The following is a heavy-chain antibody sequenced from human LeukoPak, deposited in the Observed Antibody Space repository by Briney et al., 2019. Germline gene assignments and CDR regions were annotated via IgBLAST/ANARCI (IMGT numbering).Heavy chain of an antibody. CDR2: IDTDGSST. D-gene: IGHD3-22*01. CDR3: ARGYYETTEGGNEY. CDR1: GFTFENYW. Sequence: GGSLRLSCAASGFTFENYWMNWVRQAPGTGLVSVSRIDTDGSSTNYEDSVKGRFTFSTDKASITVNLQMNSLRAEDTAVYYCARGYYETTEGGNEYWGQGTLVTVSS. V-gene: IGHV3-74*01. J-gene: IGHJ4*02.